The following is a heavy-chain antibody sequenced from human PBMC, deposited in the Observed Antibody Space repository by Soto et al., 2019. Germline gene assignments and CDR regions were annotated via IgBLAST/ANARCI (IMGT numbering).Heavy chain of an antibody. CDR1: GRFFCGYY. Sequence: SGALSRIPTPSGRFFCGYYRGWIRQPPGTGLEWIGEINHSGSTNYNPSLKSRVTISVDTSTNQFSLKLRSVTAADTAVYYCARVLVYSSSWDEWG. D-gene: IGHD6-13*01. J-gene: IGHJ6*03. V-gene: IGHV4-34*01. CDR3: ARVLVYSSSWDE. CDR2: INHSGST.